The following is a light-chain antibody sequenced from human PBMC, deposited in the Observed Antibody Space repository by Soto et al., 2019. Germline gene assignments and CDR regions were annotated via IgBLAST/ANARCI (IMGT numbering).Light chain of an antibody. V-gene: IGKV3-20*01. CDR3: QHYGSSSSIT. Sequence: EVVLTQSPGTLSVSPGERAALSCRASQSVSSNHLAWYQHKHGQAPRLLIYGATNRATGISDRFTGSGSGTDFILTITRVEPEDFAVYSCQHYGSSSSITFGQGTRLEL. CDR2: GAT. CDR1: QSVSSNH. J-gene: IGKJ5*01.